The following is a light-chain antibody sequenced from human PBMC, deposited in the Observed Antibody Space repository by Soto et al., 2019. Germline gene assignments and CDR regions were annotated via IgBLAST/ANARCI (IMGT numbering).Light chain of an antibody. V-gene: IGLV2-14*03. J-gene: IGLJ3*02. CDR2: DVS. CDR3: NSYSSSSTLR. CDR1: SSDVGGYNY. Sequence: QSALTQPASVSGSPGQSITISCTGTSSDVGGYNYVSWYHQHPGKAPKLMIYDVSNQPSEVSNRCSGSKSGDTPSLTISRLQDEDDSYCYCNSYSSSSTLRFGGGTQLTVL.